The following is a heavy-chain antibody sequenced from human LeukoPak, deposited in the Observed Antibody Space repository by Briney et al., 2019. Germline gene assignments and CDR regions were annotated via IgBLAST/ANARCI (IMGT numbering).Heavy chain of an antibody. V-gene: IGHV3-30*18. CDR3: AKDGDSSSSYNWFDP. D-gene: IGHD6-13*01. CDR2: ITYDGSNK. J-gene: IGHJ5*02. Sequence: GGSLRLSCAASGFTFSSYAMPWVRQAPGKGLEWVAGITYDGSNKYYADSVKGRFTISRDNSKNTLYLQMNSLRAEDTAVYYCAKDGDSSSSYNWFDPWAREPWSPSPQ. CDR1: GFTFSSYA.